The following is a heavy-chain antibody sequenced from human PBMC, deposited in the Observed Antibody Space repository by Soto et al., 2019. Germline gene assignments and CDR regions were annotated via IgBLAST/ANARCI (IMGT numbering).Heavy chain of an antibody. Sequence: LGESLKISCKGSEYTFTHYWIGWVRQVPGKGLEWMGNIYPFDSDTRYSPTFQGQVTISADKSINTAYLQWSSLKASDTAIYYCARLSTSPSKDLSYSYFSIDVWGLGTTVTVS. D-gene: IGHD2-15*01. V-gene: IGHV5-51*01. CDR2: IYPFDSDT. J-gene: IGHJ6*02. CDR3: ARLSTSPSKDLSYSYFSIDV. CDR1: EYTFTHYW.